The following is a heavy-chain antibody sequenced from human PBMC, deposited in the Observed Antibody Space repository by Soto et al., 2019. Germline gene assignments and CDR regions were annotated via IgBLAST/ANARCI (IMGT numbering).Heavy chain of an antibody. V-gene: IGHV4-34*01. CDR1: GGSFSGYY. D-gene: IGHD1-26*01. CDR3: ARDPGIVGTTTWFDP. J-gene: IGHJ5*02. CDR2: INHSGRT. Sequence: SETLSLTCAVYGGSFSGYYWNCIRKSPGKGLEWIGEINHSGRTNYNKYLKTRVTISVDTSTNQSSLKLRYVTAAETDVYYCARDPGIVGTTTWFDPWGQGTLVNVSS.